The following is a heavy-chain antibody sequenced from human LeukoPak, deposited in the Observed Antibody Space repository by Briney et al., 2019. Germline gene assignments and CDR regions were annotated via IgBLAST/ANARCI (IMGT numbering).Heavy chain of an antibody. CDR1: GYTFTSYG. CDR3: AREFVMVYVKDDAFDI. V-gene: IGHV1-69*04. D-gene: IGHD2-8*01. Sequence: AASVKVSCKASGYTFTSYGISWVRQAPGQGLEWMGRIIPILGIANYAQKFQGRVTITADKSTSTAYMELSSLRSEDTAVYYCAREFVMVYVKDDAFDIWGQGTMVTVSS. CDR2: IIPILGIA. J-gene: IGHJ3*02.